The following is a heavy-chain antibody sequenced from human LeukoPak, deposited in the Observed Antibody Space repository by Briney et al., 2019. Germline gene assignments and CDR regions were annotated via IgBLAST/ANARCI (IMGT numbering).Heavy chain of an antibody. D-gene: IGHD3-22*01. CDR3: TTEGDNSGYLGHLFDY. V-gene: IGHV3-15*01. J-gene: IGHJ4*02. CDR2: FKSITDGGTT. Sequence: GGSLRLSCAASGFTFSSYSMNWVRQAPGKGLEWVGRFKSITDGGTTDYAAPVKGRFTISGDDSKNTLSLQMNSLKTEDTAVYYCTTEGDNSGYLGHLFDYWGQGTLVTVSS. CDR1: GFTFSSYS.